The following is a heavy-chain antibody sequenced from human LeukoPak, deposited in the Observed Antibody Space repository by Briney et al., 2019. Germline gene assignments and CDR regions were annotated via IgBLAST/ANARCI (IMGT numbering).Heavy chain of an antibody. D-gene: IGHD3-3*01. CDR1: GFTFGSYA. CDR2: ISGSGGST. Sequence: GGSLRLSCAASGFTFGSYAMSWVRQAPGEGLEWVSAISGSGGSTYYSDSVKGRFTISRDNSKNTLYLQMNSLRAEDTAVYYCAKDYEEPIALDAFDIWGQGTMVTVSS. V-gene: IGHV3-23*01. CDR3: AKDYEEPIALDAFDI. J-gene: IGHJ3*02.